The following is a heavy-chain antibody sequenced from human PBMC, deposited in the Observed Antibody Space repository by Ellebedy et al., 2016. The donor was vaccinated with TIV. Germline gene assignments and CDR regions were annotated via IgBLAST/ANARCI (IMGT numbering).Heavy chain of an antibody. CDR3: VTGTVGRGTPAY. V-gene: IGHV3-30*04. J-gene: IGHJ4*02. CDR1: GFTFDIYS. CDR2: TSDDGNSG. D-gene: IGHD3-10*01. Sequence: GGSLRLSXAASGFTFDIYSIHWVRQAPGKGLEWLTGTSDDGNSGYYAGSVRGRFTISRDNAKNSLYLQMNSLRAEDTAVYYCVTGTVGRGTPAYWGQGTPVTVSS.